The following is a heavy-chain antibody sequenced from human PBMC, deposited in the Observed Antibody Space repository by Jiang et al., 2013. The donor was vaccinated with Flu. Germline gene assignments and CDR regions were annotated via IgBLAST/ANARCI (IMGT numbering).Heavy chain of an antibody. CDR1: GGSISSSSYY. J-gene: IGHJ3*02. Sequence: GLVKPSETLSLTCTVSGGSISSSSYYWGWIRQPPGKGLEWIGSIYYSGSTYYNPSLKSRVTISVDKSKNQFSLKLSSVTAADTAVYYCARAPTPGVVGTIGAFDIWGQGTMVTVSS. V-gene: IGHV4-39*07. CDR3: ARAPTPGVVGTIGAFDI. CDR2: IYYSGST. D-gene: IGHD1-26*01.